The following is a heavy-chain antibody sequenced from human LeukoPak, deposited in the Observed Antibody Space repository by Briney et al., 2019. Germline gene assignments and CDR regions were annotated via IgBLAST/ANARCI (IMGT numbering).Heavy chain of an antibody. CDR1: GFTFNSYD. V-gene: IGHV3-33*01. D-gene: IGHD4-23*01. CDR3: ARYVGGGNSGGFDY. CDR2: IWYDGSNK. J-gene: IGHJ4*02. Sequence: GGSLRLSCAASGFTFNSYDMHWIRQAPGKGLEWVALIWYDGSNKYYPDSVKGRFTISRDNSKNTMYLQMNSLRAEDTAVYYCARYVGGGNSGGFDYWGQGTLVIVSS.